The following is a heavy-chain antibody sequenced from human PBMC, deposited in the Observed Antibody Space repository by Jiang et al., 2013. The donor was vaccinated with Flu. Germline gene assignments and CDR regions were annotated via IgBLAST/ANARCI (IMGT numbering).Heavy chain of an antibody. CDR3: ARDHSGYSYADDAFDI. V-gene: IGHV3-11*01. J-gene: IGHJ3*02. D-gene: IGHD5-18*01. CDR1: YY. Sequence: YYMSWIARRPGKGLEWVSYISSSGSTIYYADSVKGRFTISRDNAKNSLYLQMNSLRAEDTAVYYCARDHSGYSYADDAFDIWGQGTMVTVSS. CDR2: ISSSGSTI.